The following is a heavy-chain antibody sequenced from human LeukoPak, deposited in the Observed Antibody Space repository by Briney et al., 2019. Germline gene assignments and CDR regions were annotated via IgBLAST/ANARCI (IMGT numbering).Heavy chain of an antibody. CDR1: GFTFSSYA. J-gene: IGHJ4*02. CDR3: AKDRVPGVRYCTNGVCYESPNFDY. D-gene: IGHD2-8*01. V-gene: IGHV3-23*01. Sequence: GGSLRLSCAASGFTFSSYAMSWVRQAPGKGLEWVSAISGSGGSTYYADSVKGRFTISRDNSKNTLYLQMNSLRAEDTAVYYCAKDRVPGVRYCTNGVCYESPNFDYWGQGTLVTVSS. CDR2: ISGSGGST.